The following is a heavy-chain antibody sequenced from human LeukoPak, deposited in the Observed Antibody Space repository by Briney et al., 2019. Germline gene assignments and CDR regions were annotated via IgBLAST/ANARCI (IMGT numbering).Heavy chain of an antibody. CDR3: AREDYSGYYYHLGDV. D-gene: IGHD3-22*01. V-gene: IGHV1-2*02. Sequence: GASVEVSCKASGYTFTGYYIHWLRQAPGQGLEWVGWINPKSGATNYAENFQGRVTMTRDTSVSTAYMELSRLRSDDTAVYFCAREDYSGYYYHLGDVWGQGTLVTVGS. CDR1: GYTFTGYY. CDR2: INPKSGAT. J-gene: IGHJ4*02.